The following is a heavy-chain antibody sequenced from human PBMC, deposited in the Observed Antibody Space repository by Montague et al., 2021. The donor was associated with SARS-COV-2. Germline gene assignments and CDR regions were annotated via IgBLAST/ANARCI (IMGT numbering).Heavy chain of an antibody. D-gene: IGHD3-22*01. J-gene: IGHJ4*02. Sequence: SETLSLTCAVYGGSFSGYYWSWIRQPPGKGLEWIGEINHSGSTKYNPSLKRRVTISVDTYKNQFSLKLSSVTVADTAVYHCARGTNRVFTYDYDSCGYASDYWGQGTLVTVSS. V-gene: IGHV4-34*01. CDR1: GGSFSGYY. CDR3: ARGTNRVFTYDYDSCGYASDY. CDR2: INHSGST.